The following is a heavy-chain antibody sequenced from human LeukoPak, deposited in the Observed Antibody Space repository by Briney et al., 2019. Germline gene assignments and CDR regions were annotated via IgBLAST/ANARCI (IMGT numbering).Heavy chain of an antibody. CDR2: TTTSFSTM. CDR1: GFTFSDYS. CDR3: ARDRLAGSGSLDY. V-gene: IGHV3-48*01. Sequence: GGSLRLSCAASGFTFSDYSMNWVRQAPGKGLEWISYTTTSFSTMYYADSVKGRFTISRDNAKNSLYLQMNSLRAEDTAVYYCARDRLAGSGSLDYWGQGTLVTVSS. J-gene: IGHJ4*02. D-gene: IGHD3-10*01.